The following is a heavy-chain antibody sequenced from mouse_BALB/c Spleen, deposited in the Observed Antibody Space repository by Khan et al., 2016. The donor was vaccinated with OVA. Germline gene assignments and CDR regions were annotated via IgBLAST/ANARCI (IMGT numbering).Heavy chain of an antibody. V-gene: IGHV5-9-3*01. D-gene: IGHD2-2*01. CDR2: ISSGGIYT. CDR1: GFTFSNYA. Sequence: EVQLVESGGDLVKPGGSLKLSCAASGFTFSNYAMSWVRQTPEKRLEWVATISSGGIYTYSPDSVKGRCTITRDNAKNTRNLQKSSLRSEDTAMYYCSRIYYGYGVSGMDYWGQGTSVTVSS. CDR3: SRIYYGYGVSGMDY. J-gene: IGHJ4*01.